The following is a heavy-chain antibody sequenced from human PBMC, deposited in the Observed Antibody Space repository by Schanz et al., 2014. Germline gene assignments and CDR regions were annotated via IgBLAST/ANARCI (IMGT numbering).Heavy chain of an antibody. D-gene: IGHD2-2*02. J-gene: IGHJ6*03. Sequence: QVQLVQSGAEVKKPGASVKVSCKASGYTFTSDSMHWVRQAPGQGLEWMGMINPSGGSTTYAQKFQGRVTMTRNTSMSTAYMELTSLRSEDTAVYYCAGTYCSSTSCYTGYYYMDVWGKGTTVTVSS. CDR1: GYTFTSDS. CDR3: AGTYCSSTSCYTGYYYMDV. V-gene: IGHV1-46*01. CDR2: INPSGGST.